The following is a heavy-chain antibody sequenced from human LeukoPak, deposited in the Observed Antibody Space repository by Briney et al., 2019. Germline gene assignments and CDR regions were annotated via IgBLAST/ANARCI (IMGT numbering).Heavy chain of an antibody. CDR1: GFTFDDYA. Sequence: GESLRLSCAASGFTFDDYAMHWVRLVPGKGLEWVSGISWNSGYIGYADSVRGRFTLSRDNAKNSLYLQMNSLRPEDMASYYCARGTATGGRLDYWGQGTLVTVSS. CDR3: ARGTATGGRLDY. CDR2: ISWNSGYI. D-gene: IGHD5-24*01. V-gene: IGHV3-9*03. J-gene: IGHJ4*02.